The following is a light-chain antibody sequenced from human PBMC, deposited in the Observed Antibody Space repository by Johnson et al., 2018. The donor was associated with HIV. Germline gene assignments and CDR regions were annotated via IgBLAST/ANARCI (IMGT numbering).Light chain of an antibody. CDR1: SSNIGNNY. V-gene: IGLV1-51*01. J-gene: IGLJ1*01. CDR3: GTWDSSLSVYV. CDR2: DNN. Sequence: QSVLTQPPSVSAAPGQKVTISCSGSSSNIGNNYVSWFQQLPGTAPKLLIYDNNKRPSGIPDRFSGSKSGTSATLGNTGLQTGDEADYYCGTWDSSLSVYVVGTGTEVTV.